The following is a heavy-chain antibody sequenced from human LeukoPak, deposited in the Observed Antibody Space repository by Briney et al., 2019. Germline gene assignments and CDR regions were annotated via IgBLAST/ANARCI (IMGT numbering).Heavy chain of an antibody. CDR1: GGSISSSSYY. J-gene: IGHJ2*01. CDR2: INHSGST. CDR3: ARVGRLRPKPHWYFDL. Sequence: SETLSLTCTVSGGSISSSSYYWSWIRQPPGKGLEWIGEINHSGSTNYNPSLKSRVTISVDTSKNQFSLRLSSVTAADTAVYYCARVGRLRPKPHWYFDLWGRGTLVTVSS. D-gene: IGHD4-17*01. V-gene: IGHV4-39*07.